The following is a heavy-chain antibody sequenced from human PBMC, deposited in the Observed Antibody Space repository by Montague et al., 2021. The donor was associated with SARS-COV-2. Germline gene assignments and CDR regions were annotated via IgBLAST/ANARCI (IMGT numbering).Heavy chain of an antibody. CDR1: GGSISNSQW. D-gene: IGHD3-10*01. V-gene: IGHV4-4*02. CDR2: IYHSGST. Sequence: SETLSLTCAVSGGSISNSQWWSWVRQPPGKGLELIGEIYHSGSTXYNPSLKSRVTISVDKSKNQFALKLNSVTAAATAVYYCASRGAGWFGSNPERFDYWGQGTLVTVSS. J-gene: IGHJ4*02. CDR3: ASRGAGWFGSNPERFDY.